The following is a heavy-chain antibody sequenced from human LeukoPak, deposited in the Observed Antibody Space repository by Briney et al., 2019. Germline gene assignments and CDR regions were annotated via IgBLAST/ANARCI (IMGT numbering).Heavy chain of an antibody. D-gene: IGHD4-17*01. Sequence: GRSLRLSCAASGFTFSSYSMNWVRQAPGKGLEWVSSISSSSSYIYYADSVKGRFTISRDNAKNSLYLQMNSLRAEDTAVYYCARDLSGDYLTGSSDYYGMDVWGQGTTVTVSS. J-gene: IGHJ6*02. CDR3: ARDLSGDYLTGSSDYYGMDV. CDR1: GFTFSSYS. V-gene: IGHV3-21*01. CDR2: ISSSSSYI.